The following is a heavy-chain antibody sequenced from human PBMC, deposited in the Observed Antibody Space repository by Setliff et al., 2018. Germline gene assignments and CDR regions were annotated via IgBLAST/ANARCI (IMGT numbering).Heavy chain of an antibody. CDR1: GFTLNTFW. J-gene: IGHJ4*02. Sequence: GGSLRLSCAASGFTLNTFWMTWVRQAPGKGLEWVANINPGGSEEYYLDSVKGRFTISRDNAKTSLYLLMNSLRADDTAVYFCASATGYWGQGILVTVSS. CDR3: ASATGY. CDR2: INPGGSEE. V-gene: IGHV3-7*01.